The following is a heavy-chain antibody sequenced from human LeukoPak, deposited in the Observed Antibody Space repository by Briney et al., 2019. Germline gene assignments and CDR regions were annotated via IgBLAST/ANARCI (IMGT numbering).Heavy chain of an antibody. CDR3: ARGPSGYHNT. CDR2: VRYDGSKE. V-gene: IGHV3-30*02. CDR1: GFTFSNYG. D-gene: IGHD5-12*01. J-gene: IGHJ4*02. Sequence: GGSLRLSCAASGFTFSNYGMHWVRQAPGKGLEWVAFVRYDGSKEYYADSVKGRFTISRDNSKNTLFLHMNSLRAEDTAVYYCARGPSGYHNTGGQGTLVTVSS.